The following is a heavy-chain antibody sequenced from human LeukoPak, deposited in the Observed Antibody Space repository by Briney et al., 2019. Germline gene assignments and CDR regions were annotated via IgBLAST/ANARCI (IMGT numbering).Heavy chain of an antibody. Sequence: PGGSLRLSCTASGFNFQDFTMHWVRQIPGKGLEWVSLITWDGGDKYYADSVKGRFTISRDHSKNSLYLQMNSLKTEDSALYCCVKDIWSHTTRSFWSGYQFGLFDSWGQGTLVTVS. V-gene: IGHV3-43*01. J-gene: IGHJ4*02. CDR3: VKDIWSHTTRSFWSGYQFGLFDS. CDR1: GFNFQDFT. D-gene: IGHD3-3*01. CDR2: ITWDGGDK.